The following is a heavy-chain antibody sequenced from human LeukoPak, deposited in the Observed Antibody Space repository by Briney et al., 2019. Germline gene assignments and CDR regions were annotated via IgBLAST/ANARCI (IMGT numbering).Heavy chain of an antibody. CDR3: ARGYYDSSGYYDAFDI. J-gene: IGHJ3*02. D-gene: IGHD3-22*01. CDR1: GYTFTSYY. V-gene: IGHV1-46*04. CDR2: IDPADGTT. Sequence: GASVKVSCKASGYTFTSYYFRWVRQAPGQGLEWAGTIDPADGTTTYAQRLQGRVTMTWDMSTSTVYMDLSSLSSEDTAVYYCARGYYDSSGYYDAFDIWGQGTMVTVSS.